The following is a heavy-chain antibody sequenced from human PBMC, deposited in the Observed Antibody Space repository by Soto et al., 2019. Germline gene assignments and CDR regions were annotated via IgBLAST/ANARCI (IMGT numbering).Heavy chain of an antibody. CDR1: GFTFSSYS. D-gene: IGHD3-10*01. CDR3: ARDRAALDY. CDR2: ISSSSTI. J-gene: IGHJ4*02. Sequence: EVQLVESGGGLVQPGGSLRLSCAASGFTFSSYSMNWVRQAPGKGLEWVSYISSSSTIYYADSVKGRFTISRDNAKNSLYLQMNSLRDEDTAVYYCARDRAALDYWGQGTLVTVSS. V-gene: IGHV3-48*02.